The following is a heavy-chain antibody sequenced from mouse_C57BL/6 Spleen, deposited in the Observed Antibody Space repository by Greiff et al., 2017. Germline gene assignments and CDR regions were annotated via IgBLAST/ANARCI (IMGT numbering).Heavy chain of an antibody. CDR3: ARPIYDGYYGYFDY. V-gene: IGHV1-81*01. J-gene: IGHJ2*01. Sequence: VQLQQSGAELARPGASVKLSCKASGYTFTSYGISWVKQRTGQGLEWIGEIYPRSGNTYYNEKFKGKATLTADKSSSTAYMELRSLTSEDSAVYFCARPIYDGYYGYFDYWGQGTTLTVSS. CDR2: IYPRSGNT. CDR1: GYTFTSYG. D-gene: IGHD2-3*01.